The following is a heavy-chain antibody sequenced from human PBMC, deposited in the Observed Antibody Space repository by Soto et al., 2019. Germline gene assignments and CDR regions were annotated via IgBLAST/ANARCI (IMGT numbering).Heavy chain of an antibody. V-gene: IGHV1-18*01. CDR3: ARVVVAASDIYYYYYMDV. CDR2: ISAYNGNT. D-gene: IGHD2-15*01. Sequence: ASVKVSCKASGYSFTSYGISWLRQAPGQGLEWMGWISAYNGNTNYAQKLQGRVTMTTDTSTSTAYMELRSLRSDDTAVYYCARVVVAASDIYYYYYMDVWGKGTTVTVSS. J-gene: IGHJ6*03. CDR1: GYSFTSYG.